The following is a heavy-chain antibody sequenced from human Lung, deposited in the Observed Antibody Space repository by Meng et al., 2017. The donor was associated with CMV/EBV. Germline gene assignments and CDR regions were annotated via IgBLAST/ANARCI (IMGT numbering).Heavy chain of an antibody. CDR1: GYTFTNYV. CDR2: VSGYNDNT. D-gene: IGHD2-2*01. J-gene: IGHJ6*02. Sequence: SVXVSCXXSGYTFTNYVINWVRQAPGQGLEWMGWVSGYNDNTKYAQKLQDRVTMTTDISTTTAYMELRSLRSDDTAIYYFARTYCSSTSCFPPYYYAMDVWGQGTXVTVSS. CDR3: ARTYCSSTSCFPPYYYAMDV. V-gene: IGHV1-18*01.